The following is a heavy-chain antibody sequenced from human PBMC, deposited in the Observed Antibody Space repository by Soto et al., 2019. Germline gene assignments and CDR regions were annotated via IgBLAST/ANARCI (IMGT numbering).Heavy chain of an antibody. Sequence: GGSLRLSCAASGFTLSTFWMSWVRQAPGKGLEWAASIKEDGSEQYYVDPLKGRFTISRDNARNSLYLQMNSLGAEDTAMYYCATEALSLITVVVPTFGYWGQGMLVTVSS. V-gene: IGHV3-7*03. CDR2: IKEDGSEQ. D-gene: IGHD4-4*01. CDR1: GFTLSTFW. J-gene: IGHJ1*01. CDR3: ATEALSLITVVVPTFGY.